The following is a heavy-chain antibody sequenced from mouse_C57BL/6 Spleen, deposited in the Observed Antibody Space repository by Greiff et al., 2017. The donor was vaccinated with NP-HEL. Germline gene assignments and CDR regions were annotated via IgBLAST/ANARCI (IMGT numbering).Heavy chain of an antibody. J-gene: IGHJ2*01. CDR3: ARGVGTGNYFDY. V-gene: IGHV1-69*01. Sequence: QVQLQQPGAELVMPGASVKLSCKASGYTFTSYWMHWVKQRPGQGLEWIGEIDPSDSYTNYSQKFKGKSTLTVDKSSSTAYMQLSSLTSEDSAVYYCARGVGTGNYFDYWGQGTTLTVSS. CDR1: GYTFTSYW. D-gene: IGHD1-1*02. CDR2: IDPSDSYT.